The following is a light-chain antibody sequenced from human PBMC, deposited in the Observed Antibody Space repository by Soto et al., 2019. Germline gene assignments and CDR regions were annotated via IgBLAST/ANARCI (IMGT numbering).Light chain of an antibody. CDR1: QSVSSY. J-gene: IGKJ2*01. V-gene: IGKV3-11*01. CDR3: QQRSNWPLMYT. Sequence: EIVLTQSPATLSLSPGERATLSCRASQSVSSYLAWYQQKPGQAPRLLIYDASNRATGIPARFSGSGSGTEFPLTITSLEPEDFAVYYCQQRSNWPLMYTFGQGTKLEIK. CDR2: DAS.